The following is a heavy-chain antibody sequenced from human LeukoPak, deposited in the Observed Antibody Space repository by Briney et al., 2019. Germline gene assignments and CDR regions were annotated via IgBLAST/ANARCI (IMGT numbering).Heavy chain of an antibody. D-gene: IGHD5-12*01. CDR1: GFTFSSYS. CDR3: ARDDHSGYDSSDY. J-gene: IGHJ4*02. V-gene: IGHV3-21*01. CDR2: ISSSSSYI. Sequence: GGSLRLSCAASGFTFSSYSMNWVRQAPGKGLEWVSSISSSSSYIYYADSVKGRFTISRDNAKNSLYLQMNSLRAEDTAVYYCARDDHSGYDSSDYWGQGTLVTVSS.